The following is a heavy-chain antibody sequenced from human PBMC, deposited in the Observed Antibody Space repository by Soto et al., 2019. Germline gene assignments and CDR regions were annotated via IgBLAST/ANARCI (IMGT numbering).Heavy chain of an antibody. CDR2: ISGSGGST. D-gene: IGHD2-2*01. V-gene: IGHV3-23*01. CDR1: GFTFSSYA. CDR3: AKVSTAPYCSSTSCYLH. Sequence: GGSLRLSCAASGFTFSSYAMSWVRQAPGKGLEWVSAISGSGGSTYYADSVKGRFTISRDNSKNTLYLQMNSLRAEDTAVYYCAKVSTAPYCSSTSCYLHWGQGTLVTVSS. J-gene: IGHJ4*02.